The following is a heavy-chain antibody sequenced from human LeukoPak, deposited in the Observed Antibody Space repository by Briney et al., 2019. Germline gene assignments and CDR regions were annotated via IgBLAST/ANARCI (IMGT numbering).Heavy chain of an antibody. CDR1: GGSFSGYY. V-gene: IGHV4-34*01. Sequence: SETLSLTCAVYGGSFSGYYWSWIRQPPGKGLEWLGEINHSGSTNYNPSLKSRVTISVDTSKNQFSLKLSSVTAADTAVYYCARRLTNYDYVWGSYRAAPFDYWGQGTLVTVSS. CDR3: ARRLTNYDYVWGSYRAAPFDY. CDR2: INHSGST. D-gene: IGHD3-16*02. J-gene: IGHJ4*02.